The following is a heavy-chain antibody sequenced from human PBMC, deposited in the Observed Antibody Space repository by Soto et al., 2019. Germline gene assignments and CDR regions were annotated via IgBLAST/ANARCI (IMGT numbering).Heavy chain of an antibody. D-gene: IGHD3-10*01. CDR1: GGSFSGYY. CDR2: INHSGSN. CDR3: ARGALLSFGEVNWFDP. V-gene: IGHV4-34*01. J-gene: IGHJ5*02. Sequence: PAETLSLTCAVYGGSFSGYYWSWIRQPPGKGLEWIGEINHSGSNNYNPTVQSRVTISVDTSKNQFSLKLSSVTAADTAVYYCARGALLSFGEVNWFDPWGQGTLVTVSS.